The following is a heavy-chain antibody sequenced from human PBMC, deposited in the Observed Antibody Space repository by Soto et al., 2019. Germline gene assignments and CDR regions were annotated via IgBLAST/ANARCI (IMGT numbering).Heavy chain of an antibody. V-gene: IGHV1-2*02. Sequence: GASVKVSCKASGYTFTGYYIHWVREAPGQGLEWMGWINPQTGGTSYAEKFQGRVTLSRDTSINTAYLELSRLTFDDAAVYFCARKRYRVISDGMDVWGQGTTATVSS. CDR1: GYTFTGYY. J-gene: IGHJ6*02. CDR3: ARKRYRVISDGMDV. CDR2: INPQTGGT. D-gene: IGHD2-21*01.